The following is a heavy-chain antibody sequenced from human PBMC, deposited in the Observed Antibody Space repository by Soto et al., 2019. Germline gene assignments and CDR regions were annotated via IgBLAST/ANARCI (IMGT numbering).Heavy chain of an antibody. CDR1: GGTFSSYA. J-gene: IGHJ6*02. Sequence: QVQLVQSGAEVKKPGSSVTVSCKASGGTFSSYAISWVRQAPGQGLQWMGRIIPFIGTANYAQKFQRRVTIAADESTTLAYMELASLRSQDTAVYYCARLVITTVPASYYYGMDVWGQGTTVTVSS. CDR3: ARLVITTVPASYYYGMDV. CDR2: IIPFIGTA. V-gene: IGHV1-69*18. D-gene: IGHD4-4*01.